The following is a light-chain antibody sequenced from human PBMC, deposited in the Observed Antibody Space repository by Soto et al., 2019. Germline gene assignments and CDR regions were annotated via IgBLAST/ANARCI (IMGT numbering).Light chain of an antibody. CDR2: DAS. J-gene: IGKJ1*01. CDR3: QQRSNWPPSWT. Sequence: EIVMTQSPVTLSVSAGERATLSCRASKSVNSNLAWYQHKPGQAPRLLIYDASTRATGIPARFSGSGSGTEFTLTISSLQSEDFAVYYCQQRSNWPPSWTFGQGTKVEIK. CDR1: KSVNSN. V-gene: IGKV3-15*01.